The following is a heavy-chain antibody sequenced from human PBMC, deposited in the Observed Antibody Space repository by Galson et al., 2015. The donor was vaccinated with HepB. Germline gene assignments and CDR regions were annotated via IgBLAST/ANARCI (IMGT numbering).Heavy chain of an antibody. D-gene: IGHD1-26*01. CDR3: AKVSGSYFLEY. CDR1: GFTFSDYY. V-gene: IGHV3-11*05. J-gene: IGHJ4*02. Sequence: SLRLSCAASGFTFSDYYMSWIRQAPGKGLEWVSYISSSSSYTNYADSVKGRFTISRDNAKNSLYLQMNSLRAEGTAVYYCAKVSGSYFLEYWGQGTLVTVSS. CDR2: ISSSSSYT.